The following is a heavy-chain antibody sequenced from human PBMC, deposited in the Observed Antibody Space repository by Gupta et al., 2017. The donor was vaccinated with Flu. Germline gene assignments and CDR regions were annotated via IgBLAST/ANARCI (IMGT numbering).Heavy chain of an antibody. CDR1: GFTFSRYA. Sequence: EVHLGESGGGLVQPGGSLRLSCAASGFTFSRYAMFWVRQAPGKGLEYVSTITSNGGSTLYADSVKGRFTISRDNSKNTLYLQMDSLKPEDMAVYYCARETFWSGTNGVIDYWGQGTLVTVSS. J-gene: IGHJ4*02. CDR2: ITSNGGST. CDR3: ARETFWSGTNGVIDY. D-gene: IGHD3-3*01. V-gene: IGHV3-64*07.